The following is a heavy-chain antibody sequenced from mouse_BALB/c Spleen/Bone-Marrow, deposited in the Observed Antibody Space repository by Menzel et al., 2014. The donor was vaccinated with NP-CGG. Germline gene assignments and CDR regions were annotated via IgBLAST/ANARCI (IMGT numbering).Heavy chain of an antibody. CDR2: INPSNGRT. Sequence: QVQLKESGAELVKPGASVKLSCKASGYTFTSYWMHWVKQRPGQDLEWIGEINPSNGRTNYNEKFKSKATLTVDKSSSTAYMQLSSLTSEDSAVYYCARRTTTVVATDYWGQGTTLTVSS. D-gene: IGHD1-1*01. CDR3: ARRTTTVVATDY. CDR1: GYTFTSYW. J-gene: IGHJ2*01. V-gene: IGHV1S81*02.